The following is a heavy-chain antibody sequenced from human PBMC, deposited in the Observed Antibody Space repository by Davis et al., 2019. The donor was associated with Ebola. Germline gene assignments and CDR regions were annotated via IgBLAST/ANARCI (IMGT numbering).Heavy chain of an antibody. D-gene: IGHD3-10*01. V-gene: IGHV3-30*02. CDR1: GFTFSNYA. CDR2: IRYDGSNK. CDR3: AKTLGSESIGLDV. J-gene: IGHJ6*02. Sequence: GESLKIPCAASGFTFSNYAMSWVRQAPGKGLEWVAFIRYDGSNKYYADSVKGRFTISRDNSKNTLYLQMNSLRAEDTAVYYCAKTLGSESIGLDVWGQGTTVTVSS.